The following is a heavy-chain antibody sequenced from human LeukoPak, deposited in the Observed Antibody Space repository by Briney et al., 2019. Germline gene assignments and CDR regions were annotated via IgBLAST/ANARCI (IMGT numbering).Heavy chain of an antibody. Sequence: GASVKVSCKASGGTFSSYAISWVRQAPGQGLEWMGGIIPNFGTANYAQKFQGRVTITADESTSTAYMELSSLRSEDTAVYYCARVKKYYDFWSGYYTGYYYMDVWGKGATVTVSS. J-gene: IGHJ6*03. CDR3: ARVKKYYDFWSGYYTGYYYMDV. CDR2: IIPNFGTA. CDR1: GGTFSSYA. D-gene: IGHD3-3*01. V-gene: IGHV1-69*13.